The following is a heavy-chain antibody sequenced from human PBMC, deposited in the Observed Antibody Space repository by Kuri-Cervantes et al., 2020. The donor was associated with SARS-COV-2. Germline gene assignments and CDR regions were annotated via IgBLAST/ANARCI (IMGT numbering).Heavy chain of an antibody. J-gene: IGHJ5*02. V-gene: IGHV3-74*01. D-gene: IGHD3-3*01. Sequence: GESLKISCAASGFTFSSYWMHWVRQAPGMGTEWDLRINNDGSSTSCADFVKGRVTISSDNTKNTAYLQIPSLRDNDTAVYYCARHDSLKSWGQGTLVTVSS. CDR2: INNDGSST. CDR3: ARHDSLKS. CDR1: GFTFSSYW.